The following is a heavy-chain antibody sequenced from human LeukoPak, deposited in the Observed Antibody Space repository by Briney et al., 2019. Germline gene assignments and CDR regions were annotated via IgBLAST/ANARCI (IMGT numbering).Heavy chain of an antibody. D-gene: IGHD3-3*01. CDR3: AREIYDSMYCFDY. CDR2: ISYDGNNK. J-gene: IGHJ4*02. Sequence: GGSLRLSCAASGFTFSSCAMHWVRQAPGKGLEWVAVISYDGNNKYYADSVKGRFTISRDNSKNTLYLQMNSLRAEDTAVYYCAREIYDSMYCFDYWGQGTLVTVSS. CDR1: GFTFSSCA. V-gene: IGHV3-30-3*01.